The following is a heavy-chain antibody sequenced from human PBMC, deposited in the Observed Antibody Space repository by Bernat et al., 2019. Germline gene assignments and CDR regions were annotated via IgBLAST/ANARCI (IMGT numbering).Heavy chain of an antibody. V-gene: IGHV1-3*01. CDR2: INAGNGNT. D-gene: IGHD2-2*01. CDR1: GYTFTSYA. Sequence: QVQLVQSGAEVKKPGASVKVSCKASGYTFTSYAMHLVRQAPGQRLEWMGWINAGNGNTKYSQKFQGRVTITRDTSASTAYMELSSLRSEDTAVYYCARVPVGYCSSTCCYEFDYWGQGTLGTVSS. CDR3: ARVPVGYCSSTCCYEFDY. J-gene: IGHJ4*02.